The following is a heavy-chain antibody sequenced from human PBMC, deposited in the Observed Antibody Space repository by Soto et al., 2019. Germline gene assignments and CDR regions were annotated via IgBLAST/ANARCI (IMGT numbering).Heavy chain of an antibody. CDR2: INHSGST. CDR3: ARVPKKVLRSVGYSYYYGMDV. Sequence: SETLSLTCAVYGGSFSGYYWSWIRQPPGKGLEWIGEINHSGSTNYNPSLKSRVTISVDTSKNQFSLKLSSVTAADTAVYYCARVPKKVLRSVGYSYYYGMDVWGQGTTVTVSS. V-gene: IGHV4-34*01. J-gene: IGHJ6*02. D-gene: IGHD1-26*01. CDR1: GGSFSGYY.